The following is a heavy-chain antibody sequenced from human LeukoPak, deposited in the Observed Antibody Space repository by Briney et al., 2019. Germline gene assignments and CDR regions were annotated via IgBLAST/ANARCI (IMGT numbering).Heavy chain of an antibody. D-gene: IGHD6-19*01. CDR3: ARAYSSGSPLDY. J-gene: IGHJ4*02. Sequence: ASVKVSCKASGYTFTRYGISWVRQAPGQGLEWMGWISAYNGNTNYAQKLQGRVTMTTDTSTSTAYMELRSLRSDDTAVYYCARAYSSGSPLDYWGQGTLVTVSS. V-gene: IGHV1-18*01. CDR1: GYTFTRYG. CDR2: ISAYNGNT.